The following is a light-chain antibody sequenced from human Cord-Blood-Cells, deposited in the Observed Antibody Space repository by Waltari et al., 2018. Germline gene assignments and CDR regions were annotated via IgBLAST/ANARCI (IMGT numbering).Light chain of an antibody. CDR3: SSYTSSSTV. J-gene: IGLJ3*02. CDR1: SRDVGGSNY. Sequence: QSALTQPPSVSGSPGPSITISCTGPSRDVGGSNYVSWYQQHPGKAPKLMIYDVSNRPAGVSNRCSGSNSGNTASLTISGLQAEDEADYYCSSYTSSSTVFGGGTKLTVL. V-gene: IGLV2-14*03. CDR2: DVS.